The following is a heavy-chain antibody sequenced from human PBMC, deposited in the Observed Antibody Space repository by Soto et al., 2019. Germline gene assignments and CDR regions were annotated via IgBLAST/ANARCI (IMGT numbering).Heavy chain of an antibody. CDR2: IYSGGTT. CDR3: ARGGYCTGGSCSLY. J-gene: IGHJ4*02. CDR1: GGSISSIGYY. Sequence: LSLTCTVSGGSISSIGYYWGWIRQPPGKGLEWIGSIYSGGTTYYNPSLKSRVSISVDTSKNQFSLKLTSVTAADTAVYYCARGGYCTGGSCSLYWGQGTLVTVSS. V-gene: IGHV4-39*01. D-gene: IGHD2-15*01.